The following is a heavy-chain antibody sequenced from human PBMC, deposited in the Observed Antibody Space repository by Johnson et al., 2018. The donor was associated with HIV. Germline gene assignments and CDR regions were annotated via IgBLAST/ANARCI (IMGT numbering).Heavy chain of an antibody. CDR3: ARERSGTIAFDI. D-gene: IGHD1-7*01. Sequence: QVQLVESGGGVVQPGRSLRLSCAASGFTFSDYGMHWVRQAPGRGLEWVAFIRYDGSNKYYADSVKGRFTISRDNSKNSLYLQMNSLRAEDTAVYYCARERSGTIAFDIWGQGTMVTVSS. V-gene: IGHV3-33*01. CDR1: GFTFSDYG. CDR2: IRYDGSNK. J-gene: IGHJ3*02.